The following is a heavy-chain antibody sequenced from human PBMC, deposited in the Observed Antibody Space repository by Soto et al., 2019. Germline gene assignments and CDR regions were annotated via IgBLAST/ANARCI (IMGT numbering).Heavy chain of an antibody. CDR3: AKSRVFIGAIVTLLDS. J-gene: IGHJ4*02. D-gene: IGHD3-16*02. CDR2: ISNNGDTA. Sequence: EVQLLESGGGLVQPGGSLTLSCATSGFTFSSYAMVWVRQAAEKGLEWVAGISNNGDTAYYADSVKGRFTISRGNSDNTLYLQMNGLRADDTALYFCAKSRVFIGAIVTLLDSWGQGTQVTVSS. V-gene: IGHV3-23*01. CDR1: GFTFSSYA.